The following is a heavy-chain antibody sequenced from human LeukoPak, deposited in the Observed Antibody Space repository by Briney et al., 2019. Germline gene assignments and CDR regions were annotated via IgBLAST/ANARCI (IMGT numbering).Heavy chain of an antibody. V-gene: IGHV4-34*01. CDR1: GGSFSGYY. CDR3: ARDDGTYGDYGWYFDL. D-gene: IGHD4-17*01. J-gene: IGHJ2*01. CDR2: INHSGST. Sequence: SSETLSLTCAVYGGSFSGYYWSWIRQPPGKGLEWIGEINHSGSTNYNPSLKSRVTISVDTSKNQFSLKLSSVTAADTAVYYCARDDGTYGDYGWYFDLWSRGTLVTVSS.